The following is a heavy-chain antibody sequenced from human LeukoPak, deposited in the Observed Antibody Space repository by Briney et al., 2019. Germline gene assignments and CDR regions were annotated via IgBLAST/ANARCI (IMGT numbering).Heavy chain of an antibody. J-gene: IGHJ1*01. Sequence: PGGSLRLSCAASGFPFSGYGMHWVRQAPGKGLEWVAVAYGDGSSQYYADSVKGRFSISKDISKNTLPLQMNSLRAEDTAVYSCATGGNFYYSHWGQGTLVTVSS. CDR3: ATGGNFYYSH. V-gene: IGHV3-33*01. D-gene: IGHD4-11*01. CDR1: GFPFSGYG. CDR2: AYGDGSSQ.